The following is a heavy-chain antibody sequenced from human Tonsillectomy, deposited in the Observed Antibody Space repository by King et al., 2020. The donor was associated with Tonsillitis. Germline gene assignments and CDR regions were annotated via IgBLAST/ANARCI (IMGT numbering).Heavy chain of an antibody. D-gene: IGHD3-10*01. CDR2: ISWNSETI. CDR1: GFDFDKYG. CDR3: AKDWAYVGSAGGFDN. Sequence: VQLVESGGGLVQPGRSLRLSCAASGFDFDKYGMHWVRQVPGKGLEWVAGISWNSETIDYEDSVKGRFTISRDNTENTLYLQMNILRLDDTAFYYCAKDWAYVGSAGGFDNWGQGILVTVSS. J-gene: IGHJ4*02. V-gene: IGHV3-9*01.